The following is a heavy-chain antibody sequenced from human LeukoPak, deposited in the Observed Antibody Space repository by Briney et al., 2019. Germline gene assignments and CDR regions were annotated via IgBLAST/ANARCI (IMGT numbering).Heavy chain of an antibody. V-gene: IGHV1-69*13. CDR1: GGTFSSYA. D-gene: IGHD2-2*01. CDR3: ARDRGDPRVVPAAISWFDP. J-gene: IGHJ5*02. Sequence: GASVKVSCKASGGTFSSYAISWVRQVPGQGLEWMGGIIPIFGTASFAQKFQGRVTITADESTSTAYMELSSLRSEDTAVYYCARDRGDPRVVPAAISWFDPWGQGTLVTVSS. CDR2: IIPIFGTA.